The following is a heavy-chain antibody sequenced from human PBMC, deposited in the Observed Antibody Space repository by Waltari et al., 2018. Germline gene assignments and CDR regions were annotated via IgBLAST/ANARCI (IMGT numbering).Heavy chain of an antibody. D-gene: IGHD1-1*01. CDR1: GFTVGSHW. Sequence: EVQLVESGGGLVQPGGSLRLSCAASGFTVGSHWLVWVRQDPGKGLEWVANIKEDGSQKYFGDSVKGRFTISRDNAKNSLYLQMDSLRAEDTGVYYCARDVLERHSCFDYWGQGTLVSVAS. V-gene: IGHV3-7*04. CDR3: ARDVLERHSCFDY. CDR2: IKEDGSQK. J-gene: IGHJ4*02.